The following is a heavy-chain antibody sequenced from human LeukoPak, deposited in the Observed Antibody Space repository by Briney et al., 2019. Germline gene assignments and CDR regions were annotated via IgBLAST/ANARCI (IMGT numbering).Heavy chain of an antibody. CDR2: ISGSGGST. D-gene: IGHD5-18*01. CDR1: GFTFSSYG. Sequence: GGSLRLSCAASGFTFSSYGMSWDRQAPGKGLEWVSAISGSGGSTYYADSVKGRFTISRDNSKNTLYLQMNSLRAEDTAVYYCARDPRRSYGQRMYNWFDPWGQGTLVTVSS. V-gene: IGHV3-23*01. J-gene: IGHJ5*02. CDR3: ARDPRRSYGQRMYNWFDP.